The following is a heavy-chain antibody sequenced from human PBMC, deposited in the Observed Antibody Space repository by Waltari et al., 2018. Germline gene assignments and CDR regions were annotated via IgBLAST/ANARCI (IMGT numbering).Heavy chain of an antibody. J-gene: IGHJ6*03. D-gene: IGHD1-1*01. CDR1: GFTFSSVW. V-gene: IGHV3-7*01. CDR3: ARDENWNYYYMDV. Sequence: EVQLVESGGGLVQPGGSLRLSCAASGFTFSSVWMSWVRRYAGKGREGVAKRVEEGSERHYVDSVDGRITITRDNAKMSLYLQMNILEAEDTAVYYCARDENWNYYYMDVWGKGTAVTVSS. CDR2: RVEEGSER.